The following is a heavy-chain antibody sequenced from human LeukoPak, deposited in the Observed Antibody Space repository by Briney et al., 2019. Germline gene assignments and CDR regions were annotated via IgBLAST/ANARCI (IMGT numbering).Heavy chain of an antibody. D-gene: IGHD6-6*01. Sequence: PGRSLRLSCAASGFTFSSYAMHWVRQAPGKGLEWVAVIPYDGSNKYYADSVKGRFTISRDNAKNSLYLQMNGLRAEDTALYYCATAARRGDFDYWGQGTLVTVSS. J-gene: IGHJ4*02. CDR2: IPYDGSNK. V-gene: IGHV3-30-3*01. CDR3: ATAARRGDFDY. CDR1: GFTFSSYA.